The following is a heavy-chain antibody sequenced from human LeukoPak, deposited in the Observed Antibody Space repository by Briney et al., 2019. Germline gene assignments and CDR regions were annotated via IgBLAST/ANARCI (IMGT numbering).Heavy chain of an antibody. CDR2: INAGNGNT. V-gene: IGHV1-3*01. CDR1: GYTFTSYA. Sequence: ASVKVSCKASGYTFTSYAMHWVRQAPGQRLEWMGWINAGNGNTKYSQKFQGRVTITRDTSASTAYMELGSLRSEDTAVYYCARVPRGYSGYDSYYFDYWGQGTLVTVSS. J-gene: IGHJ4*02. D-gene: IGHD5-12*01. CDR3: ARVPRGYSGYDSYYFDY.